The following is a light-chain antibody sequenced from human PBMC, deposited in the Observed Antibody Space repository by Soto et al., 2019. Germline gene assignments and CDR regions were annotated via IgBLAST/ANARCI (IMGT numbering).Light chain of an antibody. CDR1: QSVSSSY. V-gene: IGKV3-20*01. Sequence: EIVLTQSPGTLSLSPGERATLSCRASQSVSSSYLAWYQQKPGQAPRLLIYGASSRATGIPDRFSGSESGTDFTLTISNLEPEDFAVYYCQQYGSSPPYTFGQGTKLDI. CDR2: GAS. CDR3: QQYGSSPPYT. J-gene: IGKJ2*01.